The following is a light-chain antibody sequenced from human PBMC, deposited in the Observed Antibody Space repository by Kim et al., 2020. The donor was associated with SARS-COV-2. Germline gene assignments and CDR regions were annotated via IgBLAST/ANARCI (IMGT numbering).Light chain of an antibody. CDR2: GAS. J-gene: IGKJ4*01. V-gene: IGKV3D-7*01. CDR3: QQDYNLLT. Sequence: PGERVTLSCRASQSVSSSYLTWYQLKPGQAPRLLIYGASSRATGIPARFSGSGSGTDFTLTISSLQPEDFAVYYCQQDYNLLTFGGGTKVDI. CDR1: QSVSSSY.